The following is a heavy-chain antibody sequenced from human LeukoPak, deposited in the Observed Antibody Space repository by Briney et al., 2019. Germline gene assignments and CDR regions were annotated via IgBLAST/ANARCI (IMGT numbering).Heavy chain of an antibody. Sequence: GGSLRLSCAASGFTFSSYWMSWVRQAPGKGLEWVANIKQDGSEKYYVDSVKGRFTISRENAKNSLYLQMNSLRAEDTAVYYCARIRVMDLYYFDYWGQGTLVTVSS. CDR3: ARIRVMDLYYFDY. V-gene: IGHV3-7*01. CDR1: GFTFSSYW. J-gene: IGHJ4*02. D-gene: IGHD3-10*01. CDR2: IKQDGSEK.